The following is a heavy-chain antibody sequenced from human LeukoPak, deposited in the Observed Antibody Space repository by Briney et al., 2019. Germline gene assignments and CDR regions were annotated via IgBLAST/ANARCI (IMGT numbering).Heavy chain of an antibody. J-gene: IGHJ4*02. V-gene: IGHV4-59*01. CDR2: IYYSGST. CDR3: ARSGYCSGGSCFFYFDY. Sequence: PSETLSLTCTVSGGSISSYYWSWIRQPPGKGLEWIGYIYYSGSTNYNSSLKSRVTISVDTSKNQFSLKLSSVTAADTAVYYCARSGYCSGGSCFFYFDYWGQGTLVTVSS. CDR1: GGSISSYY. D-gene: IGHD2-15*01.